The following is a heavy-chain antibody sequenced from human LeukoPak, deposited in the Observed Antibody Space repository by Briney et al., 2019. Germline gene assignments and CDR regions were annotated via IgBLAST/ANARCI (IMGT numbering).Heavy chain of an antibody. CDR3: ARSYGDGRLYYMDV. CDR1: GFTVSSNY. CDR2: IYSGGST. D-gene: IGHD4-17*01. V-gene: IGHV3-53*01. J-gene: IGHJ6*03. Sequence: PGGSLRLSCAASGFTVSSNYMSWVRQAPGKGLEWVSVIYSGGSTYYADSVKGRFTISRDNSKNTLYLQMNSLRAEDTAVYYCARSYGDGRLYYMDVWGKGNTVTVSS.